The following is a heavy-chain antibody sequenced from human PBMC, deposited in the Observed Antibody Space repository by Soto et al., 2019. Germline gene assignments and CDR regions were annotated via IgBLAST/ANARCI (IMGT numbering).Heavy chain of an antibody. CDR3: ARTAYYDSSGYPSGNFDY. D-gene: IGHD3-22*01. CDR1: GGTFSSYA. V-gene: IGHV1-69*01. CDR2: IIPIFGTA. Sequence: QVQLVQSGAEVKKPGSSVKVSCKASGGTFSSYAISWVRQAPGQGLEWMGGIIPIFGTANSAQKFQGRVTITADESTSTAYMELSSLRSEDTAVYYCARTAYYDSSGYPSGNFDYLGQGTLVTVSS. J-gene: IGHJ4*02.